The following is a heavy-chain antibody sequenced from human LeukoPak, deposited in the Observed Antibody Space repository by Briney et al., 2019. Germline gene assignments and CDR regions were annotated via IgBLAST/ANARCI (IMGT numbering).Heavy chain of an antibody. CDR3: ARWWDMNYYDKDHGAFDI. J-gene: IGHJ3*02. Sequence: GGSLRLSCAASGFTVSSNPMSWVRQAAGKGLEWVSIIYSGGDTYYADSVKGRFTISRDISKNTLSLEMNSLRAEDTAVYYCARWWDMNYYDKDHGAFDIWGQGTMVTVSS. CDR1: GFTVSSNP. D-gene: IGHD3-22*01. V-gene: IGHV3-66*01. CDR2: IYSGGDT.